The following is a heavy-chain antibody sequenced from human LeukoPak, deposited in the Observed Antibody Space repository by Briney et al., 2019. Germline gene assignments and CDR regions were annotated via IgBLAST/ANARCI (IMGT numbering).Heavy chain of an antibody. D-gene: IGHD2-2*03. J-gene: IGHJ4*02. CDR3: ARDLDIVVVPAANQTLDY. CDR2: IYHSGST. CDR1: GGSISSSNW. V-gene: IGHV4-4*02. Sequence: PSGTLSLTCAVSGGSISSSNWWSWVRQPPGKGLEWIGEIYHSGSTNYNPSLKSRVTISVDKSKNQYSLKLSSVTAADTAVYYCARDLDIVVVPAANQTLDYWGQGTLVTVSS.